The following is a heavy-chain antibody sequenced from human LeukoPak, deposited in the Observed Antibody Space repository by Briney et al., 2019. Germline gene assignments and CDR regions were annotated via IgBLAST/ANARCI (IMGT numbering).Heavy chain of an antibody. CDR2: INWNGGNI. J-gene: IGHJ3*02. Sequence: PGGSLRLSCAASGFTFDDYAMYWVWQAPGKGLEWVSGINWNGGNIGYADSVKGRFTISRDNAKNSLYLEMNSLIAEDTALYYCAKGIAGASADAFDIWGLGTMVTVSS. V-gene: IGHV3-9*01. CDR3: AKGIAGASADAFDI. CDR1: GFTFDDYA. D-gene: IGHD6-13*01.